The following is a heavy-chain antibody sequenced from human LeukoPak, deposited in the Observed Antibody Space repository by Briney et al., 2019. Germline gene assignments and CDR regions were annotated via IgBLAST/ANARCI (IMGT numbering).Heavy chain of an antibody. CDR2: IYHSGST. Sequence: SETLSLTCTVSGYSISSGYYWGWIRQPPGKGLEWIGSIYHSGSTYYNPSLKSRVTISVDTSKNQFSLKLSSVTAADTAVYYCARDRGPGSGSTDYWGQGTLVTVSS. CDR3: ARDRGPGSGSTDY. V-gene: IGHV4-38-2*02. D-gene: IGHD3-10*01. J-gene: IGHJ4*02. CDR1: GYSISSGYY.